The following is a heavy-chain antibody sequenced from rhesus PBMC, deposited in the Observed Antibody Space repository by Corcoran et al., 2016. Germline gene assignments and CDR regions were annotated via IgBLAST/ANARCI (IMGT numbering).Heavy chain of an antibody. CDR3: ARSSGTGGFDY. V-gene: IGHV4-127*01. D-gene: IGHD1-14*01. Sequence: QVQLQESGPGLLKPSETLSLTCAVAGYPTRRGYGWSWTRQPTGQGLEGKGQEVVGYIGGSSGSHNHNPARKHRSPIAKNHVKKQVLLKLNVVARGDTAVYYCARSSGTGGFDYWGQGVLVTVSS. J-gene: IGHJ4*01. CDR2: IGGSSGSH. CDR1: GYPTRRGYG.